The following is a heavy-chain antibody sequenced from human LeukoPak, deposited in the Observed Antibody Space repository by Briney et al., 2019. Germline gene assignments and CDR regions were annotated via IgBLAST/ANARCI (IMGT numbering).Heavy chain of an antibody. CDR3: ARLLAVNGGDDY. CDR1: GGSFSGYY. D-gene: IGHD2-15*01. CDR2: INHSGST. J-gene: IGHJ4*02. Sequence: PSETLSLTCAVYGGSFSGYYWSWIRQPPGKGLEWIGEINHSGSTNYNPSLKSRVTISVDTSKNQFSLKLSSVTAADTAVYYCARLLAVNGGDDYWGQGTLVTVSS. V-gene: IGHV4-34*01.